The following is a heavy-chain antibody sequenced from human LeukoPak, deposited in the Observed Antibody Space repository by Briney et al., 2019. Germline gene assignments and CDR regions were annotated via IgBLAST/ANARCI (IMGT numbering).Heavy chain of an antibody. CDR1: GYTFTGYY. CDR3: AREEQQLDYYYYGMDV. D-gene: IGHD6-13*01. V-gene: IGHV1-2*02. Sequence: ASVTVSCKASGYTFTGYYMHWVRQAPGQGLEWMGWINPNSGGTNYAQKFQGRATMTRDTSISTAYMELSRLRSDDTAVYYCAREEQQLDYYYYGMDVWGQGTTVTVSS. J-gene: IGHJ6*02. CDR2: INPNSGGT.